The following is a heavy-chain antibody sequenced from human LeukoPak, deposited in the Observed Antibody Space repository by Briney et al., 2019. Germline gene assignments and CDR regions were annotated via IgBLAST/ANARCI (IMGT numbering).Heavy chain of an antibody. J-gene: IGHJ6*02. CDR3: ARAGATMVRGVTIAYYYYGMDV. D-gene: IGHD3-10*01. CDR2: INPNSGGT. CDR1: GYTFTGYY. Sequence: ASVKVSCKASGYTFTGYYMHWVRQAPGQGLEWMGRINPNSGGTNYAQKFQGRVTMTRDTSISTAYMELSRLRSDDTAVYYCARAGATMVRGVTIAYYYYGMDVWGQGTTVTVSS. V-gene: IGHV1-2*06.